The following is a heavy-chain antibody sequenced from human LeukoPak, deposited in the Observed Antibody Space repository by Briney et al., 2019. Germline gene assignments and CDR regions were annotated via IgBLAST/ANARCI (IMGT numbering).Heavy chain of an antibody. J-gene: IGHJ4*02. CDR3: ARAVGGDWSWDY. D-gene: IGHD2-21*02. Sequence: ASVKVSCKASGYTFTGYYMHWVRQAPGQGLEWMGWINPNSGGTNYAQKLQGRVTMTTDTSTSTAYMELRSLRSDDTAVYYCARAVGGDWSWDYWGQGTLVTVSS. CDR2: INPNSGGT. V-gene: IGHV1-2*02. CDR1: GYTFTGYY.